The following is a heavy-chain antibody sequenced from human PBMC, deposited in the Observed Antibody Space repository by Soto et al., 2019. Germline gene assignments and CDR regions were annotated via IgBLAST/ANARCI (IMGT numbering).Heavy chain of an antibody. V-gene: IGHV3-21*01. CDR2: ISSSSSYI. CDR1: GFTFSSYS. D-gene: IGHD3-3*01. J-gene: IGHJ4*02. Sequence: EVQLVESGGGLVKPGGSLRLSCAASGFTFSSYSMNWVRQAPGKGLEWVSSISSSSSYIYYADSVKGRFTISRDNAKNSLYLQMNSLRAEDTAVYYCARESYDFWRGYEYWGQGNLVTVSS. CDR3: ARESYDFWRGYEY.